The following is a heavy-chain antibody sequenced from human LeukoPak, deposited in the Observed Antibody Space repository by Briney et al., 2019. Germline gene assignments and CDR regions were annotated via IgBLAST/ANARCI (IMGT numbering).Heavy chain of an antibody. D-gene: IGHD3-22*01. CDR3: TRVREGPKQYYYDSSGFYYFDY. V-gene: IGHV3-49*04. J-gene: IGHJ4*02. CDR2: IRSKAYGGTT. Sequence: PGGSLRLSCTASGFTFGDYAMSWVRQAPGKGLEWVGFIRSKAYGGTTEYAASVKGRFTISRDDSKSIAYLQMNSLKTEDTAVYYCTRVREGPKQYYYDSSGFYYFDYWGQGTLVTVSS. CDR1: GFTFGDYA.